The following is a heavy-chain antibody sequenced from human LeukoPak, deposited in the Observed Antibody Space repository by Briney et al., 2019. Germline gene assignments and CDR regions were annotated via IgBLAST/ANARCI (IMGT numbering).Heavy chain of an antibody. CDR1: GGSISSGDYY. CDR3: ARGGYDCSTTSCYPLTFDY. D-gene: IGHD2-2*01. J-gene: IGHJ4*02. CDR2: IYHSGST. Sequence: PSETPSLTCTVSGGSISSGDYYWNWIRQHPGKGLEWIGYIYHSGSTYYNPSLKSRVTISVDMSENQFSLKLSSVTAADTAVYYCARGGYDCSTTSCYPLTFDYWGREPWSPSPQ. V-gene: IGHV4-31*03.